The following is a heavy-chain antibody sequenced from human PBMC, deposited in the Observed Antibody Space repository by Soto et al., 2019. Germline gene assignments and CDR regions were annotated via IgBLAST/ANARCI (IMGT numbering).Heavy chain of an antibody. Sequence: ASVKVSCKASGYTFTSYDINWVRQATGQGLEGMGLMNPNSGNTGYAQKFQGRVTMTRNTSISTAYMELSSLRSEDTAVYYCASGLRFGQNYYYYYGMDVWGQGTTVTVSS. J-gene: IGHJ6*02. CDR2: MNPNSGNT. V-gene: IGHV1-8*01. CDR3: ASGLRFGQNYYYYYGMDV. D-gene: IGHD3-10*01. CDR1: GYTFTSYD.